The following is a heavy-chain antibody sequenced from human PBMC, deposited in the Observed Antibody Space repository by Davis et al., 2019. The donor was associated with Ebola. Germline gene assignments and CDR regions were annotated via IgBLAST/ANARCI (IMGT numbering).Heavy chain of an antibody. CDR2: ISSSGSTI. Sequence: GESLKISCAASGFTFSSYGMHWVRQAPGKGLEWVSYISSSGSTIYYADPVKGRFTISRDNAKNSLYLQMNSLRAEDTAVYYCARVSGYYGMDVWGKGTTVTVSS. J-gene: IGHJ6*04. CDR1: GFTFSSYG. CDR3: ARVSGYYGMDV. V-gene: IGHV3-48*04.